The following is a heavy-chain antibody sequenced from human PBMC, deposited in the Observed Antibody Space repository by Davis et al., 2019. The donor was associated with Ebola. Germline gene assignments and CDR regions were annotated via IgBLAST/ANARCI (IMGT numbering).Heavy chain of an antibody. CDR3: ARHVNGDFWYFDL. V-gene: IGHV3-33*01. Sequence: GESLKISCAASGFTLSGYDMNWVRQAPGKGLQWVAVIWDDGSNKYYADSVKGRFTISRDNSKNTLYLQMNSLRAEDTAVYYCARHVNGDFWYFDLWGRGTRVTVSS. D-gene: IGHD4-17*01. J-gene: IGHJ2*01. CDR2: IWDDGSNK. CDR1: GFTLSGYD.